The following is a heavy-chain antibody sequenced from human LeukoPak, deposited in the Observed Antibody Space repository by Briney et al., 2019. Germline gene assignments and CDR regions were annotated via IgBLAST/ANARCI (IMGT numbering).Heavy chain of an antibody. CDR3: ARDLTFTYA. CDR1: GFTVSSNY. J-gene: IGHJ5*02. D-gene: IGHD3-16*01. V-gene: IGHV3-21*01. CDR2: ISSSRSYI. Sequence: GGSLRLSCAASGFTVSSNYMSWVRQAPGKGLEWVSSISSSRSYIYYADSVKGRFTISRDNAKNSLYLQMNSLGAEDTAVYYCARDLTFTYAWGQGTLVTVSS.